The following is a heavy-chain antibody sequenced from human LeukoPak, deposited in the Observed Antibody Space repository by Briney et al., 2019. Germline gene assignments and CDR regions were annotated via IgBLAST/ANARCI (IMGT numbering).Heavy chain of an antibody. V-gene: IGHV4-34*01. CDR3: ARGGDYDPLDY. Sequence: SETLSLTCAVYGVSFSGYYWSWIRQPPGKGLEWVGYIYYSGSTYYNPSLKSRVTISVDTSKNQFSLKLSSVTAADTAVYYCARGGDYDPLDYWGQGTLVTVSS. CDR1: GVSFSGYY. D-gene: IGHD4-17*01. CDR2: IYYSGST. J-gene: IGHJ4*02.